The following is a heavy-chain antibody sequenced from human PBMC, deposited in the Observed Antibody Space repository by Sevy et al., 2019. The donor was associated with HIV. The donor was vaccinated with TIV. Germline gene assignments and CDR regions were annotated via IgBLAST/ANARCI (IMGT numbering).Heavy chain of an antibody. V-gene: IGHV4-59*01. CDR3: AREDGRSWFVP. CDR2: IYYSGST. Sequence: SETLSLTCTVSGGSISSYYWSWIRQPPGKGLEWIGYIYYSGSTNYNPSLKSRVTISVDTSKNQFSLKLSSVTAADTPVYYCAREDGRSWFVPWGQGTLVTVSS. J-gene: IGHJ5*02. CDR1: GGSISSYY.